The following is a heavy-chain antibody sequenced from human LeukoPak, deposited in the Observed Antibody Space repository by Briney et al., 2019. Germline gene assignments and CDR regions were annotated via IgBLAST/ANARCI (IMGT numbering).Heavy chain of an antibody. J-gene: IGHJ4*02. V-gene: IGHV3-21*01. Sequence: GGSLRLSCAASGFTFSRYSMNWVRQTPGKGLEWVSSISSTSTYMYYADSVKGRFTISRDNAKNSLYLQMNSLRAEDTAVYYCAREPTAMILWGQGTLVTVSS. CDR3: AREPTAMIL. CDR1: GFTFSRYS. CDR2: ISSTSTYM. D-gene: IGHD5-18*01.